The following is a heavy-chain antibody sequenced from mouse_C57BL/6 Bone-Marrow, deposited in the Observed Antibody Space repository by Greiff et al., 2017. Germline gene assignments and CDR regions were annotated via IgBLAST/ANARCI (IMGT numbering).Heavy chain of an antibody. CDR2: IHPNSGST. J-gene: IGHJ3*01. Sequence: QVQLQQPGAELVKPGASVKLSCKASGYTFTSYWMHWVKQRPGQGLEWIGMIHPNSGSTNYNEKFKSKATLTVDKSSSTAYMQLSSLTSEDSAVYYCASPYCYGSSFAWFAYWGQGTLITVSA. D-gene: IGHD1-1*01. V-gene: IGHV1-64*01. CDR3: ASPYCYGSSFAWFAY. CDR1: GYTFTSYW.